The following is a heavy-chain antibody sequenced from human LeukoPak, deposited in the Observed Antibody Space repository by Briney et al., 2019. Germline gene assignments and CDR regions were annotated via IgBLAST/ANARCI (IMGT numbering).Heavy chain of an antibody. CDR3: ARAYYYDSSGYYPDAFDI. CDR2: IYHSGST. V-gene: IGHV4-30-2*01. Sequence: SETLSLTCTVSGGSISGSSYYWSWIRQPPGKGLEWIGYIYHSGSTYYNPSLKSRVTISVDRSKKQFSLKLSSVTAADTAVYYCARAYYYDSSGYYPDAFDIWGQGTMVTVSS. J-gene: IGHJ3*02. CDR1: GGSISGSSYY. D-gene: IGHD3-22*01.